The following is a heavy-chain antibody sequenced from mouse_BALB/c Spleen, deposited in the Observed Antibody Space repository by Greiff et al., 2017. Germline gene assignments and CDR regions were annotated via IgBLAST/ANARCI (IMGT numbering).Heavy chain of an antibody. CDR3: ARFWDY. Sequence: VQLKESGPELVKPGASVKISCKASGYTFTSYVMHWVKQKPGQGLEWIGIINTYNDGTKYNEKFKGKATLTSDKSSSTAYMELSSLTSEDSAVYYWARFWDYWGQGTSVTVSS. J-gene: IGHJ4*01. CDR1: GYTFTSYV. V-gene: IGHV1-14*01. CDR2: INTYNDGT.